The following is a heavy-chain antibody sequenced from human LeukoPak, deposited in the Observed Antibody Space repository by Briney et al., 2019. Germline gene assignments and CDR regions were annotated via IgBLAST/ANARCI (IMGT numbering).Heavy chain of an antibody. J-gene: IGHJ3*02. CDR1: GGSISTNY. D-gene: IGHD3-3*01. CDR3: ARHLFRYDFWSGRAFDI. V-gene: IGHV4-59*01. CDR2: IYYSGGTT. Sequence: SETLSLTCSVSGGSISTNYWSWIRQPPGKELEWIGYIYYSGGTTKYNPSLKSRVTISADTSKNQFSLKVTSVTAADTAVYYCARHLFRYDFWSGRAFDIWGQGTMVTVSS.